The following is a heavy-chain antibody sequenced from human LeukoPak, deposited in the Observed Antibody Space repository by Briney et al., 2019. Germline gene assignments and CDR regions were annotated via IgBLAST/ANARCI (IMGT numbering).Heavy chain of an antibody. CDR2: INSDGSST. V-gene: IGHV3-74*01. Sequence: GGSLRLSCAASGFTFSSYWMHWFRQAPGRGLVWVSRINSDGSSTSYADSVKGRFTISRDNAKNTLYLQMNSLRAEDTAVYYCARDYPIAGNSGGSWDYWGQGTLVTVSS. D-gene: IGHD2-15*01. CDR3: ARDYPIAGNSGGSWDY. J-gene: IGHJ4*02. CDR1: GFTFSSYW.